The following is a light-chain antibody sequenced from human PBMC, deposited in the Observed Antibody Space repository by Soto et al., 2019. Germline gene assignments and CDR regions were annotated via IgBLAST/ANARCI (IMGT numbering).Light chain of an antibody. J-gene: IGKJ1*01. CDR1: QTIDNK. CDR2: GAS. Sequence: IVMTQSPATLSVSPGERATLSCRASQTIDNKLAWYQQRPGQAPRLLIYGASIRATGIPARFSGSGSGTEFTLTISGPQSEDFGVYYCQQYKDWRTFGLGTNVDIK. CDR3: QQYKDWRT. V-gene: IGKV3-15*01.